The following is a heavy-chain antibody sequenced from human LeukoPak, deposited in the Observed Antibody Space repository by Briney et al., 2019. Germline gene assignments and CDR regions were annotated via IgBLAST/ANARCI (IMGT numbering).Heavy chain of an antibody. CDR3: ARDGIAAAATEGSFDY. Sequence: GSSVKVSCKASGGTFSSYAISWVRQAPGQGLEWMGRIIPILGIANYAQKFQGRVTITADKSTSTAYMELSSLRSEDTAVYYCARDGIAAAATEGSFDYWGQGTLVTVSS. J-gene: IGHJ4*02. D-gene: IGHD6-13*01. V-gene: IGHV1-69*04. CDR1: GGTFSSYA. CDR2: IIPILGIA.